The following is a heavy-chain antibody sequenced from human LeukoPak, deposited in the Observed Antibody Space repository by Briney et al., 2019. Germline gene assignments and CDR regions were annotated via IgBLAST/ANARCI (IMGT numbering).Heavy chain of an antibody. D-gene: IGHD2-15*01. CDR2: ISSSGSTI. Sequence: GGSLRLSCAASGFTFSSYEMNWVRQAPGKGLEWVSYISSSGSTIYYADSVKGRFTISRDDAKNSLYLQMNSLRAEDTAVYYCARFYCSGGSCYSALGGYYSYMDVWGRGTTVTVSS. J-gene: IGHJ6*03. V-gene: IGHV3-48*03. CDR3: ARFYCSGGSCYSALGGYYSYMDV. CDR1: GFTFSSYE.